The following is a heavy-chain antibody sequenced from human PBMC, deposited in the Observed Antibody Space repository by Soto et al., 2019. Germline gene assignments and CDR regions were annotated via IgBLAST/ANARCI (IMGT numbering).Heavy chain of an antibody. Sequence: QVQLVQSGAEVKKPGASVKVSCKASGYTFTSYAMQWVRQAPGQRLEWMGWINAGNGNTKYSQKFQARVTITRETSASTAYMELSSLRSEETAVYYCARGPGGPDGPGDYWGQGTLVTVSS. D-gene: IGHD2-15*01. V-gene: IGHV1-3*01. CDR1: GYTFTSYA. CDR3: ARGPGGPDGPGDY. CDR2: INAGNGNT. J-gene: IGHJ4*02.